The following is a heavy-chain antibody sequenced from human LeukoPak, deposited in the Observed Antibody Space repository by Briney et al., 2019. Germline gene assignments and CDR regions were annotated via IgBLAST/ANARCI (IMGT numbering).Heavy chain of an antibody. CDR1: GFTFSSYA. J-gene: IGHJ6*03. Sequence: GGSLRLSCAASGFTFSSYAMSWVRQAPGKGLEWVSSFSGSGVTTSYADSVKGRFTISRDNFKNTLYLQMNSLRAEDTAVYYCAKGREYSYYLDVWGKGTTVTVSS. CDR3: AKGREYSYYLDV. CDR2: FSGSGVTT. V-gene: IGHV3-23*01.